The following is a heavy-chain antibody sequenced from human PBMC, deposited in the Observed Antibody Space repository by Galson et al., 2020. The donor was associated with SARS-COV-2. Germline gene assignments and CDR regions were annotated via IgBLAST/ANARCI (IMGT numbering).Heavy chain of an antibody. CDR2: ISGSSDTT. J-gene: IGHJ6*02. CDR3: AKDGAPSRYSGLDV. D-gene: IGHD2-15*01. CDR1: GFTYTTYA. Sequence: GGSLRLSCAASGFTYTTYAMSWVRQVPGKGLEWVSAISGSSDTTNYADSVKGRFTISRDNSKNTLYLQMDSLRAEDTAVYYCAKDGAPSRYSGLDVWGQGTTVIVSS. V-gene: IGHV3-23*01.